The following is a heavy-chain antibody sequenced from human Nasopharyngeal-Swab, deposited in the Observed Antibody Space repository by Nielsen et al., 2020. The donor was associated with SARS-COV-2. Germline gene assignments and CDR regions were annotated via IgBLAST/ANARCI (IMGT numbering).Heavy chain of an antibody. CDR3: AKDKRYFDWDGMDV. CDR1: GFTFSSYG. Sequence: GGSLRLSCAASGFTFSSYGMHWVRRAPGKGLGWVPLISFDGINKYYADPVKGRFTISRDNSKNTLYLQMNSLRAEDTAVYYCAKDKRYFDWDGMDVWGQGTTVTVSS. J-gene: IGHJ6*02. D-gene: IGHD3-9*01. V-gene: IGHV3-30*18. CDR2: ISFDGINK.